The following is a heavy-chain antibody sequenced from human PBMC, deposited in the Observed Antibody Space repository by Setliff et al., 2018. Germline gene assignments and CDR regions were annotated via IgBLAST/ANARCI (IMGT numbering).Heavy chain of an antibody. V-gene: IGHV4-30-4*08. CDR2: ISNSGST. J-gene: IGHJ3*02. CDR3: ARTPAAGTGDAFDI. CDR1: GGSGDYY. D-gene: IGHD6-13*01. Sequence: SETLSLTCTVSGGSGDYYWSWIRQPPGKGLEWIGYISNSGSTYYTSSLKSRLTISIDTSKSQFSLKLGSVTAADTAMYYCARTPAAGTGDAFDIWGQGTMVTVSS.